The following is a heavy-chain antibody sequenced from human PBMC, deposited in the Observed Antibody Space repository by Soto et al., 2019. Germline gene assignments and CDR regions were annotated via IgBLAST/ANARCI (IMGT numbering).Heavy chain of an antibody. D-gene: IGHD3-10*01. CDR3: ARDLDGFGVQPNENYGMDV. CDR2: IIPIFGTA. J-gene: IGHJ6*04. V-gene: IGHV1-69*13. Sequence: ASVKVSCKASGGTFSSYAISWVRQAPGQGLEWMGGIIPIFGTANYAQKFQGRVTITADESTSTAYMELSSLRSEDTAGYYCARDLDGFGVQPNENYGMDVWGKGTTVTVSP. CDR1: GGTFSSYA.